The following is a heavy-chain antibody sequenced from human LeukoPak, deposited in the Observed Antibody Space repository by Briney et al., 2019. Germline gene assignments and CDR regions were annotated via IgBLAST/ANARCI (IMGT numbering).Heavy chain of an antibody. V-gene: IGHV1-69*05. J-gene: IGHJ4*02. CDR1: GGTFSSYA. CDR3: ARDETGPEWELPFDY. D-gene: IGHD1-26*01. CDR2: IIPIFGTA. Sequence: SVKVSCKASGGTFSSYAISWVRQAPGQGLEWMGRIIPIFGTANYAQKFQGRVTITTDESTSTAYMELSSLRSEDTAVYYCARDETGPEWELPFDYWGQGTLVTVAS.